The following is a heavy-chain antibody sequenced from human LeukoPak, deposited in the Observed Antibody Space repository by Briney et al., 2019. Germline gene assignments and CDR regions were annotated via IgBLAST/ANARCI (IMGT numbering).Heavy chain of an antibody. Sequence: GGSLRLSCAASGFTFSSYDMHWVRQATGKGLEWVSAIGTAGDTYYPGSVRGRFTISRDNSKNTLYLQMNSLRAEDTAVYYCAKRGACSSTSCYIYGMDVWGQGTTVTVSS. V-gene: IGHV3-13*01. CDR3: AKRGACSSTSCYIYGMDV. D-gene: IGHD2-2*02. CDR1: GFTFSSYD. J-gene: IGHJ6*02. CDR2: IGTAGDT.